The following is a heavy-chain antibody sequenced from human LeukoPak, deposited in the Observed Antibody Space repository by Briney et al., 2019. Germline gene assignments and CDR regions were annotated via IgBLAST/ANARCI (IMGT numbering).Heavy chain of an antibody. CDR3: ARDRSSGSYLSYGMDV. D-gene: IGHD3-10*01. V-gene: IGHV1-69*04. J-gene: IGHJ6*02. Sequence: GSSVKVSGKASGGTFSSYTISWVRQAPGQGLEWMGRIIPILGIANYAQKFQGRVTITADKSTSTAYMELSSLRSEDTAVYYCARDRSSGSYLSYGMDVWGQGTTVTVSS. CDR1: GGTFSSYT. CDR2: IIPILGIA.